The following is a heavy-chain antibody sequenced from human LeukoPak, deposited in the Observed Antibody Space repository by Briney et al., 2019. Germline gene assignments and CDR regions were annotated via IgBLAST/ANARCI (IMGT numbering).Heavy chain of an antibody. J-gene: IGHJ6*04. Sequence: GGSLRLSCAASGFTFTNYWMSWVRQAPGKGLEWVANVNQGGTQKYYVDSVKGRFTISRDNARNSLYLQMNSLRAEDTAVCYCAELGITMIGGVWGKGTTVTISS. CDR3: AELGITMIGGV. CDR2: VNQGGTQK. CDR1: GFTFTNYW. V-gene: IGHV3-7*01. D-gene: IGHD3-10*02.